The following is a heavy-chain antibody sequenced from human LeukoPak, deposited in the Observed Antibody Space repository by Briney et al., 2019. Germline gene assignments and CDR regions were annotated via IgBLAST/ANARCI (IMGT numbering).Heavy chain of an antibody. CDR1: GFTFGSYA. Sequence: GGSLRLSCAASGFTFGSYAMHWVRQAPGKGLEWVAVISYDGSNKYYADSVKGRFTISRDNSKNTLYLQMNSLRAEDTAVYYCARARGLYCSGGSCYFRYWGQGTLVTVSS. CDR3: ARARGLYCSGGSCYFRY. D-gene: IGHD2-15*01. J-gene: IGHJ4*02. V-gene: IGHV3-30-3*01. CDR2: ISYDGSNK.